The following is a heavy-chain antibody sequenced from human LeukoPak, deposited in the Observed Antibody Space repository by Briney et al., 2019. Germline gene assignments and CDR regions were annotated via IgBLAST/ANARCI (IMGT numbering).Heavy chain of an antibody. V-gene: IGHV3-43*02. J-gene: IGHJ4*02. Sequence: GGSLRLSCAASGFTSEDYGMHCARQAPGKALEWVSFIRGDGGVTYYGDSVKGRFTVSRDNSEDSLYLQMDRLRAEDTAFYYCVKDGPVLSFWGQGTLVTVSS. CDR1: GFTSEDYG. CDR2: IRGDGGVT. CDR3: VKDGPVLSF. D-gene: IGHD4/OR15-4a*01.